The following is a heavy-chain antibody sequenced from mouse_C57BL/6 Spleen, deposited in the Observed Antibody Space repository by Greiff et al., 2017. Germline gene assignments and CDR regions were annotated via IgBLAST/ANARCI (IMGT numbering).Heavy chain of an antibody. V-gene: IGHV1-26*01. Sequence: EVQLQQSGPELVTPGASVKISCTASGSTFTDYYMNWVKPSHGKSLAWIGDLNPNNGGTSYNQKFKGKATLTVDKSSSTAYMELRSLTSEDSAVYYCASPSYDGYQYYFDYWGKGTTLTVSS. CDR3: ASPSYDGYQYYFDY. CDR2: LNPNNGGT. D-gene: IGHD2-3*01. J-gene: IGHJ2*01. CDR1: GSTFTDYY.